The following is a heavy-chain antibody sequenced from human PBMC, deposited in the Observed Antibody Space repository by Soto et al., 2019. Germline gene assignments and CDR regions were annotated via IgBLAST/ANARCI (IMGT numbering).Heavy chain of an antibody. CDR3: ARWGSGSRQGFGP. D-gene: IGHD3-16*01. V-gene: IGHV4-31*03. J-gene: IGHJ5*02. CDR1: GGSISSGDYY. Sequence: QVQLQESGPGLVKPSQTLSLTCTVSGGSISSGDYYWSWIRQHPGKGLEWIGYIYYSGSTYYNPSLKSRVNISVGPSKDQFPLKASSVTAADTAVFFCARWGSGSRQGFGPWGQGTLVTVSS. CDR2: IYYSGST.